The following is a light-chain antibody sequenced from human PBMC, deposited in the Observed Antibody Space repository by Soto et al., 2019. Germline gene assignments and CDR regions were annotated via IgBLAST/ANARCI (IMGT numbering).Light chain of an antibody. Sequence: DIQMTQSPSTLSASVGDRVAITCRASQSISTWLAWYQQKPGKGPTLLIYKASRLESGVPSRFSGSGSGTEFALTISSLQPADFATYYFQQYNTYPWTFGQGTKVDTK. CDR3: QQYNTYPWT. J-gene: IGKJ1*01. CDR1: QSISTW. V-gene: IGKV1-5*03. CDR2: KAS.